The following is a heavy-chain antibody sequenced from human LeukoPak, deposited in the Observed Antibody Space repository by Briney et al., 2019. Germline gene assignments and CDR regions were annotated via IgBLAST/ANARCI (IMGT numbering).Heavy chain of an antibody. V-gene: IGHV4-34*01. J-gene: IGHJ4*02. CDR2: INHSGST. Sequence: SETLSLTCAVYGGSFSGYYWSWIRQPPGKGLGWIGEINHSGSTNYNPSLKSRVTISVDTSKNQFSLKLSSVTAADTAVYYCARGPDDFWSGYYRTKRYYFDYWGQGTLVTVSS. D-gene: IGHD3-3*01. CDR3: ARGPDDFWSGYYRTKRYYFDY. CDR1: GGSFSGYY.